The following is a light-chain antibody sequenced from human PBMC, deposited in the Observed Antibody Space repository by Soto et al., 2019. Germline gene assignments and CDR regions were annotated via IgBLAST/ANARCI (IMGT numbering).Light chain of an antibody. CDR1: QSVSSY. J-gene: IGKJ5*01. CDR3: QQRSNWPT. CDR2: DAS. V-gene: IGKV3-11*01. Sequence: EIVLTQSAVTLSLSPGERATLSCRASQSVSSYLAWYQQKPGQAPRLLIYDASNRATGIPARFSGSGSGTDFTLTISSLEPEDFAVYYCQQRSNWPTFGQGTRLEIK.